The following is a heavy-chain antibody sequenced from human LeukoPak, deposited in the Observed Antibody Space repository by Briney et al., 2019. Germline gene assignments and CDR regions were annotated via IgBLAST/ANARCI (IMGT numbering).Heavy chain of an antibody. D-gene: IGHD6-13*01. CDR2: INRDGSST. Sequence: GGSLRLSCAASGFTFSSNWMHWVRQAPGKGLVWVSRINRDGSSTIYADSVKGRFTISRDNAKNTLYLQMNSLTAEDTAVYYCARSSYIAAAGTGYFDYWGQGTLVTISS. V-gene: IGHV3-74*01. J-gene: IGHJ4*02. CDR1: GFTFSSNW. CDR3: ARSSYIAAAGTGYFDY.